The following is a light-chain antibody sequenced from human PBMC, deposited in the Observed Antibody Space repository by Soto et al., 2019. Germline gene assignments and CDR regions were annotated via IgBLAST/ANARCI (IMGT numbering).Light chain of an antibody. CDR2: DAS. V-gene: IGKV3-15*01. CDR1: QTISKD. J-gene: IGKJ1*01. Sequence: DIVMTQPPATLSVSPGEGATLSCGASQTISKDLAWYQQKPGQAPRLLIYDASTRATDIPDRFSGSGSGTEFTLTISSLKSEDFAVYYCQQYHDWPSWTFGQGTKVDIK. CDR3: QQYHDWPSWT.